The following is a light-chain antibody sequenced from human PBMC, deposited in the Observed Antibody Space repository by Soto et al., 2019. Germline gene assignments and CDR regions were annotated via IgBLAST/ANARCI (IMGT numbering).Light chain of an antibody. CDR1: QSISSW. CDR3: QQYNSWYT. Sequence: DIQMTQSPSTLSASVGDRVTITCRASQSISSWLAWYQQKPGKAPKLLIYKASTLESGVPSRFSGSGSGTEFPLTICSLQPDDFATYYCQQYNSWYTFGQGTKLEI. J-gene: IGKJ2*01. V-gene: IGKV1-5*03. CDR2: KAS.